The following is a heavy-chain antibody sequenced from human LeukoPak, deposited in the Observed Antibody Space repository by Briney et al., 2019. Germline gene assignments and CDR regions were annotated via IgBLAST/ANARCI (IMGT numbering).Heavy chain of an antibody. Sequence: ASVKVSCKASGYTFTNYGISWVRQAPGQGLEWMGWISADSGNTYYTQNFQGRVSMTTDTYTSTAYMEVRSLRSDDTAVFYCARVDILTGYYFFASWGQGTLVTVSS. D-gene: IGHD3-9*01. J-gene: IGHJ4*02. CDR1: GYTFTNYG. V-gene: IGHV1-18*01. CDR2: ISADSGNT. CDR3: ARVDILTGYYFFAS.